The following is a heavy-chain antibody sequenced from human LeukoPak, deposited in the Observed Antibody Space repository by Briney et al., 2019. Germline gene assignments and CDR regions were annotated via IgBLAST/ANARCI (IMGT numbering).Heavy chain of an antibody. V-gene: IGHV3-23*01. CDR1: GFTFSSYA. D-gene: IGHD1-26*01. CDR3: AKEVEWELPSFNYFDY. J-gene: IGHJ4*02. Sequence: GGSLRFSCAASGFTFSSYAMSWVRQAPGKGLDWVSAISGSGGSTYYADSVKGRFTISRDNSKNTLYLQMNSLRAEDTAVYYCAKEVEWELPSFNYFDYWGQGTLVTVSS. CDR2: ISGSGGST.